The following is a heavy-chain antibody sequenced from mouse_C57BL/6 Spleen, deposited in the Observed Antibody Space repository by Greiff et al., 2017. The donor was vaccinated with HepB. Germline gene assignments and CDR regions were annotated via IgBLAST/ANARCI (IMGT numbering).Heavy chain of an antibody. J-gene: IGHJ4*01. D-gene: IGHD1-1*01. CDR2: IDPSDSYT. CDR1: GYTFTSYW. V-gene: IGHV1-59*01. CDR3: ARNNGSSLAMDY. Sequence: VQLQQPGAELVRPGPSVKLSCKASGYTFTSYWLHWVKQRPGQGLEWIGVIDPSDSYTNYNQKFKVKATLTVDTSSSTAYMQLGSLKSEASSVYYLARNNGSSLAMDYWGQGTSVTVSS.